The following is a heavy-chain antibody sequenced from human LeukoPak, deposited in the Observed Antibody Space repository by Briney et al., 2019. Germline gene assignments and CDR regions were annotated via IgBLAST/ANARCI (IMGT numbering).Heavy chain of an antibody. V-gene: IGHV3-64*01. J-gene: IGHJ4*02. D-gene: IGHD6-19*01. Sequence: GGPLRLSCAASGFTFSSYAMHWVRQAPGKGVEYVSAISSNGGSTYYANSVKGRFTISRDNSKNTLYLQMGSLRAEDMAVYYCARGAVAGTAFWGQGTLVTVSS. CDR1: GFTFSSYA. CDR2: ISSNGGST. CDR3: ARGAVAGTAF.